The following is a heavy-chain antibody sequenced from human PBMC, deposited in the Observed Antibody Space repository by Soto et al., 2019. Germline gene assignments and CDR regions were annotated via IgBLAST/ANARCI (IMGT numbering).Heavy chain of an antibody. CDR1: GFTFSSYG. CDR2: ISYDGSNK. J-gene: IGHJ3*02. CDR3: AKDGFTYYYDSSSYLPDAFDI. V-gene: IGHV3-30*18. D-gene: IGHD3-22*01. Sequence: GGSLRLSCAASGFTFSSYGMHWVRQAPGKGLEWVAVISYDGSNKYYADSVKGRFTISRDNSKNTLYLQMNSLRAEDTAVYYCAKDGFTYYYDSSSYLPDAFDIWGQGTMVTVSS.